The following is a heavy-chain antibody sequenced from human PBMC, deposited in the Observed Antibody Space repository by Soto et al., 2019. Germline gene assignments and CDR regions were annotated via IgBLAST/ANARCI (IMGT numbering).Heavy chain of an antibody. CDR1: GGSFSGYY. Sequence: QVQLQQWGAGLLKPSETLSLTCAVYGGSFSGYYWSWIRQPPGKGLEWIGEINHSGSTNYNPSLKSRVIISVATSKNQFSLKLSSVTAADTAVYYCARVTGRYYYGMDVWGQGTTVTVSS. CDR2: INHSGST. J-gene: IGHJ6*02. V-gene: IGHV4-34*01. CDR3: ARVTGRYYYGMDV.